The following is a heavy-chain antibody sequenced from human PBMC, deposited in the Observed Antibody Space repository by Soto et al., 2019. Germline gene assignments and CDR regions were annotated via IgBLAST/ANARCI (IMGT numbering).Heavy chain of an antibody. CDR3: ASQRYCSGGSCYDVAVGDAFDI. V-gene: IGHV3-21*01. CDR2: ISSSSSYI. J-gene: IGHJ3*02. D-gene: IGHD2-15*01. CDR1: GFTFSSYS. Sequence: GGSLRLSCAASGFTFSSYSMNWVRQAPGKGLEWVSSISSSSSYIYYADSVKGRFTISRDNSKNTLYLQMNSLRAEDTAVYYCASQRYCSGGSCYDVAVGDAFDIWGQGTMVTVSS.